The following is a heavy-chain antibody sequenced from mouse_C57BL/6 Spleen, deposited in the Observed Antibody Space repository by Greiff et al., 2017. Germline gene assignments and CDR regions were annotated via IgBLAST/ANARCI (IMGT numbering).Heavy chain of an antibody. Sequence: VQLQQSGPELVKPGASVKISCKASGYAFSSSWMNWVKQRPGKGLEWIGRIYPGDGDTNYNGKFKGKATLTADKSSSTAYMQLSSLTSEDSAVYCCARSDLVGAYWGQGTLVTVSA. V-gene: IGHV1-82*01. CDR1: GYAFSSSW. D-gene: IGHD1-1*01. CDR3: ARSDLVGAY. J-gene: IGHJ3*01. CDR2: IYPGDGDT.